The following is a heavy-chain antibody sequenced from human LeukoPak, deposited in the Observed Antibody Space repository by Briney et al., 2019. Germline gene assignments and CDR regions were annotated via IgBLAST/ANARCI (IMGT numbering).Heavy chain of an antibody. CDR3: AKDQDHSIYDYVWGSYPQYGMDV. Sequence: GGSLRLSCAASGFTFSSYGMHWVRQAPGKGLEWVAVISYDGSNKYYADSVKGRFTISRDNSKNTLYLQMNSLRAEDTAVYYCAKDQDHSIYDYVWGSYPQYGMDVWGQGTTVTVSS. J-gene: IGHJ6*02. D-gene: IGHD3-16*02. CDR2: ISYDGSNK. CDR1: GFTFSSYG. V-gene: IGHV3-30*18.